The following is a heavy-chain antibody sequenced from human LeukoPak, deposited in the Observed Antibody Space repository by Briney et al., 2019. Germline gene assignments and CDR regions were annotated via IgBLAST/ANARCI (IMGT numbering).Heavy chain of an antibody. J-gene: IGHJ5*02. CDR2: IYYSGST. D-gene: IGHD3-10*01. Sequence: SETLSLTCTVSGGSISSSSYYWGWIRQPPGKGLEWIGSIYYSGSTYYNPSLKSRVTISVDTSKNQFSLKLSSVTAADTAVYYCASHYYYGAGSYYNRWFDPWGQGTLVTVSS. CDR3: ASHYYYGAGSYYNRWFDP. V-gene: IGHV4-39*01. CDR1: GGSISSSSYY.